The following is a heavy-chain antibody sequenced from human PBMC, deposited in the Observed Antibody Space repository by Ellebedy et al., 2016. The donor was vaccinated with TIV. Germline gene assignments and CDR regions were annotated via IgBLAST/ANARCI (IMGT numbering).Heavy chain of an antibody. V-gene: IGHV3-23*01. CDR2: ISDSDDNT. D-gene: IGHD3-22*01. J-gene: IGHJ4*02. CDR1: GVTLRNYW. CDR3: AKDRGTMIVVAPDFDY. Sequence: GGSLRLSCAASGVTLRNYWLSWVRQAPGKGLEWVSSISDSDDNTYYADSVKGRFTISRDNSKNTLYLQMNSLRAEDTAVYYCAKDRGTMIVVAPDFDYWGQGTLVTVSS.